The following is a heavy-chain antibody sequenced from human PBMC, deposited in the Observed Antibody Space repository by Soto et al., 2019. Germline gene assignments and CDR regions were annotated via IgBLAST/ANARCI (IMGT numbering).Heavy chain of an antibody. V-gene: IGHV3-30-3*01. CDR2: VYFDGSNK. CDR1: GFTFSTHA. Sequence: QVHLVESGGGVVQPGRSLRLSCAASGFTFSTHAMHWVRQAPGKGLECVAIVYFDGSNKYYADSVKGRFTISRDNSKNTLYLQMSGLTAEDTAVYYCARDQTGITTTGGGRIDHWGQGTLVTVSS. J-gene: IGHJ4*02. CDR3: ARDQTGITTTGGGRIDH. D-gene: IGHD1-20*01.